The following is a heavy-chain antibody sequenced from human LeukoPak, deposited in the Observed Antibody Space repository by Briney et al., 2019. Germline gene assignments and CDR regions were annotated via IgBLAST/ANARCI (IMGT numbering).Heavy chain of an antibody. CDR3: ARGSSSTNGFYGMDV. J-gene: IGHJ6*02. Sequence: PGGSLRLSCAASGLTFSSYEMNWVRQAPGKGLEWVSYISSSGSTIYYADSVKGRFTISRDNAKNSLYLQMNSLRAEDTAVYYCARGSSSTNGFYGMDVWGQGTTVTVSS. CDR2: ISSSGSTI. D-gene: IGHD2-2*01. V-gene: IGHV3-48*03. CDR1: GLTFSSYE.